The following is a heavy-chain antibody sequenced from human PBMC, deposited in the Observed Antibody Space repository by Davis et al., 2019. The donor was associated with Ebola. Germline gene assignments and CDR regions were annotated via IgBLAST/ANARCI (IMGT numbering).Heavy chain of an antibody. CDR1: GFTFSNAW. CDR2: IKHDGSEK. V-gene: IGHV3-7*01. CDR3: ARGIVVVVAATRGSWFDP. J-gene: IGHJ5*02. D-gene: IGHD2-15*01. Sequence: GESLKISCAASGFTFSNAWMSWVRQAPGKGLEWVANIKHDGSEKYDVDSVRGRFTISRDNAKNSLYLQMNSLRAEDTAVYYCARGIVVVVAATRGSWFDPWGQGTLVTVSS.